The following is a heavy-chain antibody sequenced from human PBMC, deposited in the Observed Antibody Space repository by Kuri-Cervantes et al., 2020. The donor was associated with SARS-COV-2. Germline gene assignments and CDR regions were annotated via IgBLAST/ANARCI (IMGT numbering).Heavy chain of an antibody. D-gene: IGHD3-16*02. CDR1: GGSISSGGYS. Sequence: SQTLSLTCAVSGGSISSGGYSWSWIRQPAGKGLEWIGYIYTSGSTNYNPSLKSRVTMSVDTSKNQFSLKLSSVTAADTAVYYCARDTVMITFGGVIVYPDYWGQGTLVTVSS. V-gene: IGHV4-61*09. CDR3: ARDTVMITFGGVIVYPDY. J-gene: IGHJ4*02. CDR2: IYTSGST.